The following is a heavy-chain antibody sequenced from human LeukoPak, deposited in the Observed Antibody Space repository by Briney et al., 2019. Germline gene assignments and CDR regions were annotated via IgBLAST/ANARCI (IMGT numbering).Heavy chain of an antibody. CDR3: ARQGVDSSGYYPHFQH. D-gene: IGHD3-22*01. Sequence: PGGSLRLSCAASGFTFSSYGMHWVRQAPGKGLEWVAVISYDGSNKYYADSVKGRFTISRDNSKNTLYLQMNSLRAEDTAVYYCARQGVDSSGYYPHFQHWGQGTLVTVSS. CDR2: ISYDGSNK. V-gene: IGHV3-30*03. J-gene: IGHJ1*01. CDR1: GFTFSSYG.